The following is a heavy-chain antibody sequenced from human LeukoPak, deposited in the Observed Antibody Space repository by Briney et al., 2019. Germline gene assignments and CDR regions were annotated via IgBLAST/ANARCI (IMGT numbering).Heavy chain of an antibody. CDR3: ARDSSGWYRGGLLDY. CDR2: ISAYNGNT. V-gene: IGHV1-18*01. CDR1: GYTFTSYG. D-gene: IGHD6-19*01. Sequence: ASVKVSCKASGYTFTSYGISWVRQAPGQGLEWMGWISAYNGNTNYAQKPQGRVTMTTDTSTSTAYMELRSLRSDDTAVYYCARDSSGWYRGGLLDYWGQGTLVTVSS. J-gene: IGHJ4*02.